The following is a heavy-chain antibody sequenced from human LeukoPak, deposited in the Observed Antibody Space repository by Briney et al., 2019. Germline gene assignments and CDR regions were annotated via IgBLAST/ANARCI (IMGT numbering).Heavy chain of an antibody. J-gene: IGHJ3*02. CDR3: ARLYCSGGNCYGAFDI. V-gene: IGHV4-61*08. CDR1: GGSISSGDYY. D-gene: IGHD2-15*01. Sequence: MASETLSLTCTVSGGSISSGDYYWSWIRQPPGKGLEWIGYIYYSGSTNYNPSLKSRLTISVDTSKNQFSLKLSSVTAADTAVYYCARLYCSGGNCYGAFDIWGQGTMVTVSS. CDR2: IYYSGST.